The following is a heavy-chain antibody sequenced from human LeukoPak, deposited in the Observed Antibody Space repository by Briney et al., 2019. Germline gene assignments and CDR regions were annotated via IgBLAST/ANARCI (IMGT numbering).Heavy chain of an antibody. CDR2: ISSSSSYI. Sequence: PGGSLRLSCAASGFTFSSYSVNWVRQAPGKGLEWVSSISSSSSYIYYADSVKGRFTISRDNAKNSLYLQMNSLRAEDTAVYYCAVVVAAIIDYWGQGTLVTVSS. CDR3: AVVVAAIIDY. J-gene: IGHJ4*02. V-gene: IGHV3-21*01. CDR1: GFTFSSYS. D-gene: IGHD2-15*01.